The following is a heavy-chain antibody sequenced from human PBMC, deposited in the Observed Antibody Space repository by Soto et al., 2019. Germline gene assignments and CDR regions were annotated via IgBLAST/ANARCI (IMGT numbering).Heavy chain of an antibody. Sequence: QVQLVQSGAEAKKPGASVKVSCKASGYTFTSFDINWVRQATGQGLEWLGWMTPNTGNTGYAQKLQGRITITRDTSTSTAYLQLNSLTYEDSAVYYCARNEWGTGDFALWGHGTLVTVSP. D-gene: IGHD1-26*01. CDR3: ARNEWGTGDFAL. J-gene: IGHJ4*01. V-gene: IGHV1-8*01. CDR2: MTPNTGNT. CDR1: GYTFTSFD.